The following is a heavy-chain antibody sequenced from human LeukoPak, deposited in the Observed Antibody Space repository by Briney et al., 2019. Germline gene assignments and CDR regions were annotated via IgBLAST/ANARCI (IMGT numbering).Heavy chain of an antibody. J-gene: IGHJ3*02. CDR1: GYSISSGYY. D-gene: IGHD3-3*02. V-gene: IGHV4-38-2*01. CDR3: ARHRSALSAFDI. CDR2: IYHSGST. Sequence: SETLSLTCAVSGYSISSGYYWGWIRQPPGKGLEWIGSIYHSGSTYYNPSLKSRATISVDTSKNQFSLKLSSVTAADTAVYYCARHRSALSAFDIWGQGTMVTVSS.